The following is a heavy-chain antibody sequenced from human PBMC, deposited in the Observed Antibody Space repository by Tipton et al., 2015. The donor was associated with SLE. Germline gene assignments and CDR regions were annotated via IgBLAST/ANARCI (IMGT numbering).Heavy chain of an antibody. CDR1: GFTFSSYA. D-gene: IGHD6-13*01. V-gene: IGHV3-23*01. CDR3: AKVEDYIAAAGSFDY. CDR2: IRGSGVTT. Sequence: GSLRLSCAASGFTFSSYAMTWIRQAPGKGLEWVASIRGSGVTTYYAESVKGRFTISRDNAKNTVSLQMDSLRVEDTAEYYCAKVEDYIAAAGSFDYWGQGTLVTVSS. J-gene: IGHJ4*02.